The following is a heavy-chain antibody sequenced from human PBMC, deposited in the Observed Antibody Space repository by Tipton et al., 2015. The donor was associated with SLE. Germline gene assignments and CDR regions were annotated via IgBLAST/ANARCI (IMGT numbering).Heavy chain of an antibody. Sequence: QLVQSGPEVKKPGESLKISCQVSGYKFTSNWIGWVRQLPGKGLEWMGIIYPGDSDTRYSPSFQGQVTISADKSISTAYLQWSSLKASDTAMYYCTTPTYYDDNSGQEMDYWGQGTLVTVSS. J-gene: IGHJ4*02. D-gene: IGHD3-22*01. CDR1: GYKFTSNW. CDR2: IYPGDSDT. CDR3: TTPTYYDDNSGQEMDY. V-gene: IGHV5-51*03.